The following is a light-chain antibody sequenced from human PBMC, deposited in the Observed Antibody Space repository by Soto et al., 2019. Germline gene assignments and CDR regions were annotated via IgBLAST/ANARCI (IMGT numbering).Light chain of an antibody. V-gene: IGKV3-15*01. CDR2: GAS. Sequence: TVLTQSPGTLSVSPGERASLSCRASQSVSINLAWYQQKPGQAPRLLIYGASTRATGIPARFSGSGSGTEFTLSINSLQSEDFAVYYRQEYDNWPPEGTFGQGTKVEV. CDR3: QEYDNWPPEGT. J-gene: IGKJ1*01. CDR1: QSVSIN.